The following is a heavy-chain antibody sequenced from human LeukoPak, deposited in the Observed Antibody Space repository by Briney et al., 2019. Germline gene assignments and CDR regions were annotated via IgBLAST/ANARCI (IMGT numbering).Heavy chain of an antibody. CDR1: GFTFSSYA. CDR3: AKDGGVWFGESNDY. J-gene: IGHJ4*02. CDR2: ITGSGGRP. D-gene: IGHD3-10*01. V-gene: IGHV3-23*01. Sequence: PGGSLRLSCATSGFTFSSYAMSWVRQTPGKGLEWVSAITGSGGRPYYADSVKGRFTISRDNSKNTLYLKMNSLRAEDTAVYYCAKDGGVWFGESNDYWGQGTLVTVSS.